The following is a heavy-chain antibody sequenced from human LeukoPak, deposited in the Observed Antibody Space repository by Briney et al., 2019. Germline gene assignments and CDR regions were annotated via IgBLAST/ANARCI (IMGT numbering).Heavy chain of an antibody. CDR2: IHTSGTM. V-gene: IGHV4-61*09. J-gene: IGHJ4*02. CDR1: GGSVSTGSYC. CDR3: ARGILRDYYDSSGFYHRGGVGY. D-gene: IGHD3-22*01. Sequence: SETLSLTCTVSGGSVSTGSYCWSWIRQPAGRGLEWIGHIHTSGTMNYNASLKSRVRISVETSKNQFSPRLSSVTAADTAVYFCARGILRDYYDSSGFYHRGGVGYWGQGTLVTVSS.